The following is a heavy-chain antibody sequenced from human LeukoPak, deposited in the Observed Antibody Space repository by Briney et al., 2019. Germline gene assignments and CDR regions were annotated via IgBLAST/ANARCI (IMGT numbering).Heavy chain of an antibody. CDR2: ISAYNGNT. CDR1: GYTFTSFG. Sequence: ASVKVSCKASGYTFTSFGISWVRQAPGQGLEWMGWISAYNGNTRSAQKFQGRVTMTTDTSTSTAYMELRSLRSDDTAVFYCVRDLGVDTSMIFSDFWGQGTLVTVSS. CDR3: VRDLGVDTSMIFSDF. D-gene: IGHD5-18*01. V-gene: IGHV1-18*01. J-gene: IGHJ4*02.